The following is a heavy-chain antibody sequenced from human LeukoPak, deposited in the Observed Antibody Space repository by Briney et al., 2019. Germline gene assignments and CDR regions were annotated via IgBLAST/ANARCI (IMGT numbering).Heavy chain of an antibody. CDR2: IIPIFGTA. CDR1: GGTFSSYA. V-gene: IGHV1-69*01. Sequence: AASVKVSCKASGGTFSSYAISWVRQAPGQGLEWMGGIIPIFGTANYAQKFQGRVTITADESTSTAYMELSSLRSEDTAVYYCARDGSGYYRDAFDIWGQGTMITVSS. CDR3: ARDGSGYYRDAFDI. J-gene: IGHJ3*02. D-gene: IGHD3-22*01.